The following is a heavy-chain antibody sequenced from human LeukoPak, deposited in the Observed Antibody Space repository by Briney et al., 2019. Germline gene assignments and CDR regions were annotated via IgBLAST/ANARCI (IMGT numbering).Heavy chain of an antibody. CDR3: AKGSGYDTDFDY. J-gene: IGHJ4*02. CDR1: GFTFSSFD. V-gene: IGHV3-23*01. D-gene: IGHD3-9*01. Sequence: GGSLRLSCAASGFTFSSFDMHWVRQAPGKGLQWVSVISGGVAYYADSVKGRFTISRDNSKNTLYLQMNSLRAEDTAVYYCAKGSGYDTDFDYWGQGTLVSVSS. CDR2: ISGGVA.